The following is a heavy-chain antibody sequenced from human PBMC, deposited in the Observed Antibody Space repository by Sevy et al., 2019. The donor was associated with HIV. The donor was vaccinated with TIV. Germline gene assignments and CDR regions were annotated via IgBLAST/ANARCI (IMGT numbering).Heavy chain of an antibody. J-gene: IGHJ5*02. Sequence: ASVKVSCKASGYTFTSYAMHWVRQAPGQRLEWMGWINAGNGNTKYSQKFQGRVTITRDTSASTAYMELSSLRSEDTAAYYCAGEGYCSSTSCYGINWFDPWGQGTLVTVSS. D-gene: IGHD2-2*01. CDR2: INAGNGNT. V-gene: IGHV1-3*01. CDR3: AGEGYCSSTSCYGINWFDP. CDR1: GYTFTSYA.